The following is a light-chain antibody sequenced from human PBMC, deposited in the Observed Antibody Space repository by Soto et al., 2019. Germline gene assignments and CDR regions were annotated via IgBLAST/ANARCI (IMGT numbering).Light chain of an antibody. CDR1: QVISSW. CDR3: HQASSFPLT. J-gene: IGKJ4*01. CDR2: KAS. V-gene: IGKV1-12*01. Sequence: DIQMTQSLSSVSASVGDTVTITCRASQVISSWLAWYQHKPGRAPKLLIYKASNLQPGVPSRFSGSGSEADYTFTLTIRNLQPEDFATYYCHQASSFPLTFGGGTKVEIK.